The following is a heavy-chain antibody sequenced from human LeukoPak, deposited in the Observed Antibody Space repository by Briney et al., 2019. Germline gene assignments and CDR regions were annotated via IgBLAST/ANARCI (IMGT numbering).Heavy chain of an antibody. Sequence: PSETLSLTCTVSGGSISSYYWSWIRQPAGKGLESIGRIYTSGSTNYNPSLKSRVTMSVGTSKNQFSLKLSSVTAADTAVYYCARDTGYYSEQQLVLDYWGQGTLVTVSS. V-gene: IGHV4-4*07. CDR3: ARDTGYYSEQQLVLDY. CDR1: GGSISSYY. J-gene: IGHJ4*02. D-gene: IGHD6-13*01. CDR2: IYTSGST.